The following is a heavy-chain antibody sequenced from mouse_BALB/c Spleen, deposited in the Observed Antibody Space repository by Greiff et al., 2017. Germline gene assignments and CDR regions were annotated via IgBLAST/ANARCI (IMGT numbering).Heavy chain of an antibody. CDR2: INPYNGDT. J-gene: IGHJ4*01. CDR1: GYSFTGYF. V-gene: IGHV1-37*01. D-gene: IGHD2-14*01. Sequence: VQLQQSGPELVKPGASVKISCKASGYSFTGYFMNWVKQSHGKSLEWIGRINPYNGDTFYNQKFKGKATLTVDKSSSTAHMELLSLTSEDSAVYYCGRDRYDDGAVYYAMDYWGQGTSVTVSS. CDR3: GRDRYDDGAVYYAMDY.